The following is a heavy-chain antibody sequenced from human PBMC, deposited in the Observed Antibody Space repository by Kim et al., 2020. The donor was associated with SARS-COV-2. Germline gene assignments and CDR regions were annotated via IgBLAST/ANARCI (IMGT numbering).Heavy chain of an antibody. D-gene: IGHD1-26*01. CDR1: GFTFSSYE. CDR3: AREVRIVGVTSAFDI. CDR2: ISPSGSTM. Sequence: GGSLRLSCAASGFTFSSYEMIWVRQAPGKGLEWVSYISPSGSTMYYADSVKGRFTIFRDNAKNSLYLQMNSLRAEDTAVYYCAREVRIVGVTSAFDIWGQGTMITVSS. J-gene: IGHJ3*02. V-gene: IGHV3-48*03.